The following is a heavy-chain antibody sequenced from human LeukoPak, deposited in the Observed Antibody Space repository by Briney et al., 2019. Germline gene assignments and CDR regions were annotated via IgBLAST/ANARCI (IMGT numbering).Heavy chain of an antibody. J-gene: IGHJ6*04. V-gene: IGHV3-23*01. CDR3: AKDQLLWFGELLAMDV. D-gene: IGHD3-10*01. CDR1: GFTFSSYW. CDR2: ISGSGGST. Sequence: GGSLRLSCAASGFTFSSYWMHWVRQAPGKGLEWVSAISGSGGSTYYADSVKGRFTISRDNSKNTLYLQMNSLRAEDTAVYYCAKDQLLWFGELLAMDVWGKGTTVTVSS.